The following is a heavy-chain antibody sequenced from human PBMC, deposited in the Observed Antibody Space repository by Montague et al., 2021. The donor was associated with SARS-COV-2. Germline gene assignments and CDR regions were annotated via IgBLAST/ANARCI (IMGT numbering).Heavy chain of an antibody. J-gene: IGHJ6*02. CDR3: ARDKAEYIVVVPAVPLADGMVV. D-gene: IGHD2-2*01. Sequence: YYSGSTYYNPSLKSRVTISVDTSKNQFSLKLSSVTAADTAVYYCARDKAEYIVVVPAVPLADGMVVWGQGTTVTVYS. CDR2: YYSGST. V-gene: IGHV4-39*07.